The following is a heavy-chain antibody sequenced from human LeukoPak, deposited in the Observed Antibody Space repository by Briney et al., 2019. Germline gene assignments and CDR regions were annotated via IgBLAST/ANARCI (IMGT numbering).Heavy chain of an antibody. Sequence: GGSLRLSCAASGFTVSSNYMSWVRQAPGKGLEYVSAISSKGGGTYYANSVEGRFTISRDNSKNTLYLQMGSLRAEDMAVYYCARTPEFCSGGSCYSEGYFDYWGQGTLVTVSS. CDR3: ARTPEFCSGGSCYSEGYFDY. V-gene: IGHV3-64*01. CDR1: GFTVSSNY. CDR2: ISSKGGGT. J-gene: IGHJ4*02. D-gene: IGHD2-15*01.